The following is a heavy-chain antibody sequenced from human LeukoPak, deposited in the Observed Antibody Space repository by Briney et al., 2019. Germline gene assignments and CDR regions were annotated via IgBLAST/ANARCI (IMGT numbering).Heavy chain of an antibody. D-gene: IGHD6-13*01. CDR1: GFIFSDYY. V-gene: IGHV3-11*05. Sequence: GGSLRLSCAASGFIFSDYYMSWIRQAPGTGLEWVSYITSTSSYTAYADSVKGRFTISRDNAKNSLYLQMNSLRAEDTAVYFCAKATNTATGTPTLAIDYWGQGTLVTVSS. CDR3: AKATNTATGTPTLAIDY. J-gene: IGHJ4*02. CDR2: ITSTSSYT.